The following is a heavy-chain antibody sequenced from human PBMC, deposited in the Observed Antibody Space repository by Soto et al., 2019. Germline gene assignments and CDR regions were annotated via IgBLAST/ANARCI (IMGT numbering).Heavy chain of an antibody. CDR1: GFTFSSYG. CDR3: ARESSSWYLFDY. V-gene: IGHV3-33*01. D-gene: IGHD6-13*01. J-gene: IGHJ4*02. CDR2: IWYDGSNK. Sequence: QVQLVESVGGVVQPGRSLRLSCAASGFTFSSYGMHWVRQAPGKGLEWVAVIWYDGSNKFYADSVKGRFTISRDNSKNTLYLQMNSLRAEDTAVYYCARESSSWYLFDYWGQGTLVTVSS.